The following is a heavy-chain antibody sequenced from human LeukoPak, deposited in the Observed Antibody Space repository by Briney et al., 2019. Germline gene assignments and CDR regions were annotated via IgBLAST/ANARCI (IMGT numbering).Heavy chain of an antibody. V-gene: IGHV3-33*01. D-gene: IGHD1-1*01. CDR1: GFTFSSYG. CDR2: IWYDGSNK. Sequence: GGSLRLSCAASGFTFSSYGMHWVRQAPGKGLEWVAVIWYDGSNKYYADSVKGRFTISRDNSKNTLYLQMNSLRAEDTAVYYCARDSYGWHDRWDYWGQGTLVTVSS. J-gene: IGHJ4*02. CDR3: ARDSYGWHDRWDY.